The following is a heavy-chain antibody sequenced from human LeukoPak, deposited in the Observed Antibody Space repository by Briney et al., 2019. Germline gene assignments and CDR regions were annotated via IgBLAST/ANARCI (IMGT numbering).Heavy chain of an antibody. V-gene: IGHV3-7*01. D-gene: IGHD5-18*01. Sequence: GGSLRLSCAASGFTFSSYWRSWVRQAPGKGLEWVANIKQDGSEKYYVDSVKGRFTISRDNAKNSLYLQMNSLRADDTAVYYCARDLDSYGWFDYWGQGTLVTVSS. CDR1: GFTFSSYW. CDR2: IKQDGSEK. CDR3: ARDLDSYGWFDY. J-gene: IGHJ4*02.